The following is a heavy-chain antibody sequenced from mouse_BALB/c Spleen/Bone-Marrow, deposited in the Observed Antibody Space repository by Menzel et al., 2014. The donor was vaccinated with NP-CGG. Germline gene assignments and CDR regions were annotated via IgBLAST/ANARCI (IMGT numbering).Heavy chain of an antibody. Sequence: EVQLVESGGGLVQPGGSRKLSCAASGFTFXSFGMHWVRQAPEKGLEWVAYISGGSSTIYYADTVKGRFTISRDNPKNTLFLQMTSLRSEDTAMYYCARGVYGYVKYAMDYWGQGTSVTVSS. CDR2: ISGGSSTI. D-gene: IGHD1-2*01. V-gene: IGHV5-17*02. CDR1: GFTFXSFG. CDR3: ARGVYGYVKYAMDY. J-gene: IGHJ4*01.